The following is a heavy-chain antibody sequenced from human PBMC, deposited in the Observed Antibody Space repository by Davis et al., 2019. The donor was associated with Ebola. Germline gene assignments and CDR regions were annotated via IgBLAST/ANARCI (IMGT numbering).Heavy chain of an antibody. CDR3: ARDWVVGAHLDY. CDR1: GFTFSSYS. CDR2: INWNGGST. Sequence: GGSLRLSCAASGFTFSSYSMNWVRQAPGKGLEWVSGINWNGGSTGYADSVKGRFTISRDNAKNSLYLQMNSLRAEDTALYYCARDWVVGAHLDYWGQGTLVTVSS. D-gene: IGHD1-26*01. V-gene: IGHV3-20*04. J-gene: IGHJ4*02.